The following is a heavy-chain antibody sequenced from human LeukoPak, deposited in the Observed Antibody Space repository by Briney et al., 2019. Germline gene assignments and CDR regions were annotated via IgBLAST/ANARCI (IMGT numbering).Heavy chain of an antibody. CDR2: INHSGST. CDR1: GGSFSGYY. D-gene: IGHD1-1*01. J-gene: IGHJ4*02. Sequence: PETLSLTCAVYGGSFSGYYWSCIRQPPGKGLEWIGEINHSGSTNYNPSLKSRVTISVDMAKNQFSLKLSSVTAADTAVYYCARIRYNLDYWGQGTLVSVSS. V-gene: IGHV4-34*01. CDR3: ARIRYNLDY.